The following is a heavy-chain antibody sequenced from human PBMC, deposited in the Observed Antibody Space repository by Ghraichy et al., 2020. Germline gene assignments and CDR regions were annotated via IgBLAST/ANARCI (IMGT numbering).Heavy chain of an antibody. J-gene: IGHJ4*02. CDR2: ISGSGGRT. D-gene: IGHD2-2*03. V-gene: IGHV3-23*01. CDR1: GFTFSTYT. Sequence: GESLNISCAASGFTFSTYTMNWVRQAPGTGPEWVSAISGSGGRTYYADSVKGRFTISRDNSKNTLYLQMNSLRAEDTAVYYCAKKVRDERLALDSNFNYFDYWGQGTLLTVSS. CDR3: AKKVRDERLALDSNFNYFDY.